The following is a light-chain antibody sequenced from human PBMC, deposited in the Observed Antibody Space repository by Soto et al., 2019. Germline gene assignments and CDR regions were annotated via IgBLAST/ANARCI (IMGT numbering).Light chain of an antibody. Sequence: DNVLTQSPGTLSLSPGEGATLSCMASQSVXRYYLAWYRQKPGQAPRLLXVCAASMATGSPDRLSGSGSGTDFPLTISRLEPEYFAVYYFQQYRSATSTFGQGTRLEIK. CDR2: CAA. CDR1: QSVXRYY. J-gene: IGKJ5*01. CDR3: QQYRSATST. V-gene: IGKV3-20*01.